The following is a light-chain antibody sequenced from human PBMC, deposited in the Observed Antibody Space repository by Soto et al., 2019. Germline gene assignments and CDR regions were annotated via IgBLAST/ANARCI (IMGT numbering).Light chain of an antibody. CDR2: AAS. V-gene: IGKV1-27*01. J-gene: IGKJ1*01. Sequence: DIQMTQSPSSLSGSVGDSVTITCRASQGISNYLAWYQQRPGKAPTLLIYAASTLQSGVPSRFSGSGSGTDFTLTISSLQPEDVAPYYCQRYNNAPRTFGHGTKVEIK. CDR3: QRYNNAPRT. CDR1: QGISNY.